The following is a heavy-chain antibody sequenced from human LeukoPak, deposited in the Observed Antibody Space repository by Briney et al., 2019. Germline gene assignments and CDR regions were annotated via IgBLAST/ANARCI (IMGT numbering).Heavy chain of an antibody. J-gene: IGHJ6*04. Sequence: GGSLRLSCAASGFTFSSYSMNWVRQAPGKGLEWVSSISSSSSYIYYADSMRGRFTISRDNAKNSLYLQMNSLRAEDTAVYYCAELGITMIGGVWGKGTTVTISS. V-gene: IGHV3-21*01. CDR3: AELGITMIGGV. CDR2: ISSSSSYI. CDR1: GFTFSSYS. D-gene: IGHD3-10*02.